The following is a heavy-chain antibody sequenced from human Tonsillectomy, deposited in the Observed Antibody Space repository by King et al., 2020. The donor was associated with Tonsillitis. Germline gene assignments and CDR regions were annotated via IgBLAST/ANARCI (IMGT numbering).Heavy chain of an antibody. CDR3: ANDPFGPGWLDY. D-gene: IGHD6-19*01. V-gene: IGHV3-23*04. J-gene: IGHJ4*02. CDR2: ISSSAGTT. CDR1: AFTFNTYA. Sequence: VQLVESGGGLVQPGGSLRLSCAASAFTFNTYAMTWVRQAPGKGLEWISTISSSAGTTYYADSVKGRFTISRDNSKNTLYLQMNSLRGEDTAIYYCANDPFGPGWLDYWGQGTVVTV.